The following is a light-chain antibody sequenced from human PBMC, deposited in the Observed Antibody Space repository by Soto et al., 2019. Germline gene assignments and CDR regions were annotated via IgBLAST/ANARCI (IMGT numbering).Light chain of an antibody. CDR3: QHYVTSLTT. J-gene: IGKJ1*01. CDR1: QSVTSNY. V-gene: IGKV3-20*01. Sequence: EIVLTQSPGTLSLSPGERATLSCGASQSVTSNYLAWYQQKPGQAPRLLIFGASIRVTGIPDRFIGSGSGTDFTLTISRLELEDFVVYYCQHYVTSLTTLGQGTKVDIK. CDR2: GAS.